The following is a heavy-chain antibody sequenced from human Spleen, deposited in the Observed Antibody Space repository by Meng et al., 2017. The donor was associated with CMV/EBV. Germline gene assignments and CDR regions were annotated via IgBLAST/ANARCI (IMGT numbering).Heavy chain of an antibody. CDR2: ISSSSSYI. CDR3: ARGDLWSGYPNWFDP. Sequence: GGSLSLSCAASGFTFSSYSMNWVRQAPGKGLEWVSSISSSSSYIYYTDSVKGRVTISRDNAKTSLYLQMNSLRAEDTAVYYGARGDLWSGYPNWFDPWGQGTLVTVSS. V-gene: IGHV3-21*01. CDR1: GFTFSSYS. J-gene: IGHJ5*02. D-gene: IGHD3-3*01.